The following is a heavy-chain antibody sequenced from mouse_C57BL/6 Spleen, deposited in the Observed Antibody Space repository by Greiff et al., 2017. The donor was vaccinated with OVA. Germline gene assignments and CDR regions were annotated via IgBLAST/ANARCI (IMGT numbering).Heavy chain of an antibody. CDR3: ARNLYYGSSYGYFDV. Sequence: VQLQESDAELVKPGASVKISCKVSGYTFTDHTIHWMKQRPEQGLEWIGYIYPRDGSTKYNEKFKGKATLTADKSSSTAYMQLNSLTSEDSAVYFCARNLYYGSSYGYFDVWGTGTTVTVSS. CDR2: IYPRDGST. CDR1: GYTFTDHT. D-gene: IGHD1-1*01. J-gene: IGHJ1*03. V-gene: IGHV1-78*01.